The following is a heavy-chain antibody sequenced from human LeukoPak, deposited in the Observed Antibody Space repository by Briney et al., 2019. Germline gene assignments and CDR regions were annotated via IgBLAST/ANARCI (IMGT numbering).Heavy chain of an antibody. CDR1: GFTFSGYA. CDR3: ARGGYSFDY. CDR2: LHADGVEQ. Sequence: GGSLRLSCAASGFTFSGYAMTWVRQAPGKGLEWVAGLHADGVEQNYVDSVTGRFTMSRDNAKNSLDLQMNSLRVEDTAVYYCARGGYSFDYLGQGTLVAVSS. J-gene: IGHJ4*02. V-gene: IGHV3-7*01. D-gene: IGHD5-18*01.